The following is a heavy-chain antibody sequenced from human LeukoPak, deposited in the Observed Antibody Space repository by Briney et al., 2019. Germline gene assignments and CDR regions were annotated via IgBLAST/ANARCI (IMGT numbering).Heavy chain of an antibody. CDR2: IRYDESNK. J-gene: IGHJ1*01. CDR3: ATFYFSEHSFVCH. Sequence: GGSLSLSCAASGFTFSGYGMHWVRQAPGKGLEWVAFIRYDESNKYYVDSVNGRFTISRDNSENTLDLQMNSLRAEDTAVYYCATFYFSEHSFVCHWGQDTGHTLSS. D-gene: IGHD1-14*01. V-gene: IGHV3-30*02. CDR1: GFTFSGYG.